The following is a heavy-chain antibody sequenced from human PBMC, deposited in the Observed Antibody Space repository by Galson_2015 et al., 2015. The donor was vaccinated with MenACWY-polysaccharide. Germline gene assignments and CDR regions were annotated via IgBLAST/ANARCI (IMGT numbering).Heavy chain of an antibody. V-gene: IGHV3-23*01. D-gene: IGHD1-26*01. CDR2: ST. J-gene: IGHJ4*02. CDR3: AKDLRVGATAGSELGF. Sequence: STFYADSVKGRFTISRDNSKNTLSLQVNSLRAEDTAKYYCAKDLRVGATAGSELGFWGQGTLVTVSS.